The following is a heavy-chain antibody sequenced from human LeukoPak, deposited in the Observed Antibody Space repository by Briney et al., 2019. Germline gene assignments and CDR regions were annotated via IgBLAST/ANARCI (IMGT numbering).Heavy chain of an antibody. D-gene: IGHD3-22*01. CDR1: GFTFTTYA. Sequence: PGRSLRLSCAPSGFTFTTYALHWVRQAPGKGLEWVALISSDGTNKYYADSVKGRCTISRDNYQDTVFLQMNSLRAEDTALVYCAREDGGYYHYFDSWGQGTLVTVSS. CDR2: ISSDGTNK. CDR3: AREDGGYYHYFDS. J-gene: IGHJ4*02. V-gene: IGHV3-30*04.